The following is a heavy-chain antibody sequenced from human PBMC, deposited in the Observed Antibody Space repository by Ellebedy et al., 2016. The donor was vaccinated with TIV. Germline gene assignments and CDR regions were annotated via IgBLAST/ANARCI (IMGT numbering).Heavy chain of an antibody. D-gene: IGHD3-10*01. J-gene: IGHJ3*02. Sequence: GGSLRLSXAASGFTFSSYGMHWVRQAPGKGLEWVAVISYDGSNKYYADSVKGRFTISRDNSKNTLYLQMNSLRAEDTAVYYCAKGMLWFGELLFTDTAMARDAFDIWGQGTMVTVSS. CDR2: ISYDGSNK. CDR1: GFTFSSYG. CDR3: AKGMLWFGELLFTDTAMARDAFDI. V-gene: IGHV3-30*18.